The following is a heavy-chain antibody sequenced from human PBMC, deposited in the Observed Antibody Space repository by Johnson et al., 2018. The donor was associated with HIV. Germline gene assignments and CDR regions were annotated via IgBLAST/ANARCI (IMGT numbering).Heavy chain of an antibody. J-gene: IGHJ3*02. Sequence: QVQLVESGGGVVQPGRSLRLSCAASGFTFSSYCMHWVRQAPGKGLEWVAFIRYDGSNKYYADSVKGRFTISRDNSKNTLYLQMNSLRADDTAVYYCAKIARRCSGGSGYTTSDAFDIWGQGTMVTVSS. CDR3: AKIARRCSGGSGYTTSDAFDI. V-gene: IGHV3-30*02. CDR1: GFTFSSYC. CDR2: IRYDGSNK. D-gene: IGHD2-15*01.